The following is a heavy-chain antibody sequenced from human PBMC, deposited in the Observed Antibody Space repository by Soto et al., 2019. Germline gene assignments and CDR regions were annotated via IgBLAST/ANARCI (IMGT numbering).Heavy chain of an antibody. CDR1: GITVSHNH. J-gene: IGHJ4*02. CDR3: ARDPERGSDY. CDR2: MYSGGST. D-gene: IGHD3-16*01. Sequence: EVQLVESGGGLVQPGGSLRLSCAASGITVSHNHMSWVRQAPGKGLEWVSLMYSGGSTYYADSVKGRFTISRDNSKNTLYLQMNSLRAEDTAVYYCARDPERGSDYWGQGTLVTVSS. V-gene: IGHV3-66*01.